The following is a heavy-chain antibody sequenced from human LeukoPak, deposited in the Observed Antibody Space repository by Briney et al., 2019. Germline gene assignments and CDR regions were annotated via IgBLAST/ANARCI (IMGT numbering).Heavy chain of an antibody. D-gene: IGHD6-6*01. CDR1: GFTFSSYG. CDR3: ASSSRREYPLGPTDY. V-gene: IGHV3-33*01. CDR2: IWHDGGNK. Sequence: GGSLRLSCAASGFTFSSYGMHWVRQAPGKGLEWVAGIWHDGGNKYYAHSVQGRFTISRDNSKNTLYLQINSLRAEATAVYYCASSSRREYPLGPTDYWGQGTLVTVSS. J-gene: IGHJ4*02.